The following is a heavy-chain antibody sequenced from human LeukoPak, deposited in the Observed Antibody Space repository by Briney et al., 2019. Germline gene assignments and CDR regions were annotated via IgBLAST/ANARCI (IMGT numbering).Heavy chain of an antibody. CDR3: AVIVVVPAAIWFDY. V-gene: IGHV3-30-3*01. D-gene: IGHD2-2*02. CDR1: GFTFSSYA. Sequence: GGSLRLSCAASGFTFSSYAMHWVRQAPGKGLEWVAVISYDGSNKYYADSVKGRFTISGDNSKNTLYLQMNSLRAEDTAVYYSAVIVVVPAAIWFDYWGQGTLVTVSS. CDR2: ISYDGSNK. J-gene: IGHJ4*02.